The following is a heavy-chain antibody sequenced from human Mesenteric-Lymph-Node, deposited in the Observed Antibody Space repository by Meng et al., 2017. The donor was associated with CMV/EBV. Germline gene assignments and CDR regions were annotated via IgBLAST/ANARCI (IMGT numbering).Heavy chain of an antibody. V-gene: IGHV2-5*02. CDR3: ARTYNAAFDN. D-gene: IGHD1-1*01. CDR1: GFSVSTSGVG. J-gene: IGHJ4*02. Sequence: TCTFSGFSVSTSGVGVGWSRQPPGKALEWLVLIYWDDDKRYSPSLKSRLTITKDTSKNQVVLTMTNMDPVDTATYYCARTYNAAFDNWGQGTLVTVSS. CDR2: IYWDDDK.